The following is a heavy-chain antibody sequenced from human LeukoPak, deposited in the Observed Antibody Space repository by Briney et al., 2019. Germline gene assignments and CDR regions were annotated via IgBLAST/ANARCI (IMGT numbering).Heavy chain of an antibody. V-gene: IGHV5-51*01. CDR2: IYPGDSDT. CDR3: AKTLSGYPYYFDY. Sequence: GESLKISCKGSGYSFTSYWIGWVRQMPGKGLEWMGIIYPGDSDTTYSPSFQGQVTISADKSISTAYLQWSSLRASDTAMYYCAKTLSGYPYYFDYWGQGTLVTVSS. CDR1: GYSFTSYW. J-gene: IGHJ4*02. D-gene: IGHD3-22*01.